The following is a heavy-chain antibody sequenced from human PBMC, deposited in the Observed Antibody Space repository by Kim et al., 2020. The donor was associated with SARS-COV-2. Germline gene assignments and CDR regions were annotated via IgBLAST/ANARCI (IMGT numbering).Heavy chain of an antibody. D-gene: IGHD2-2*01. J-gene: IGHJ4*02. Sequence: GGSLRLSCTASGFNFRFYDMSWVRQAPGKGLEWVAGIRDSGENTFYADSVKDRFTISRDNFENTLFLQMSSLRAEDTAVYYCAKVPIVVVPAGVTVPSHYFDSWGEGTLVIVSS. CDR2: IRDSGENT. CDR1: GFNFRFYD. V-gene: IGHV3-23*01. CDR3: AKVPIVVVPAGVTVPSHYFDS.